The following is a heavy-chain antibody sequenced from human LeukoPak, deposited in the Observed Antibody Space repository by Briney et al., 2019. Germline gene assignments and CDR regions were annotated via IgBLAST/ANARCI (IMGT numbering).Heavy chain of an antibody. J-gene: IGHJ3*02. CDR1: GFTFSSYE. Sequence: GGSLRLSCAASGFTFSSYEMNWVRQAPGKGLEWVSYISSSGSTIYYADSVKGRFTISRDNAKNLLFLQINSLTAEDTAVYYCARESDAAFDIWGQGTMVTVPS. CDR2: ISSSGSTI. CDR3: ARESDAAFDI. D-gene: IGHD5-24*01. V-gene: IGHV3-48*03.